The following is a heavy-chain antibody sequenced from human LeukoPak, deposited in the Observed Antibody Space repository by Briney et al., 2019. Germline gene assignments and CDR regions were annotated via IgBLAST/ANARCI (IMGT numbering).Heavy chain of an antibody. CDR2: IYHSGST. Sequence: SETLSLTCAVSGGSISSSNWWSWVRQPPGKGLEWIGEIYHSGSTNYNPSLKSRVTISVDKSKNQFSLKLSSVTAADTAVYYCARGYSTLTDHFDYWGQGTLVTVSS. J-gene: IGHJ4*02. CDR1: GGSISSSNW. V-gene: IGHV4-4*02. D-gene: IGHD5-18*01. CDR3: ARGYSTLTDHFDY.